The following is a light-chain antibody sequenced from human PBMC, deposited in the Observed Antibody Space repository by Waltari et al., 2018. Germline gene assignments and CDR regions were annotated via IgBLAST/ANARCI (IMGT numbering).Light chain of an antibody. J-gene: IGLJ2*01. Sequence: QSALTQPASVSGPPGQSITISCTGTSRDIGNYNFFVSWYQHRPGEAPKLIIYEGNVRPSGVSDRFSGSKSGNAASLTISGLQAEDEAHYYCCSYGVRVFFGGGTKLTVL. CDR3: CSYGVRVF. V-gene: IGLV2-23*01. CDR1: SRDIGNYNFF. CDR2: EGN.